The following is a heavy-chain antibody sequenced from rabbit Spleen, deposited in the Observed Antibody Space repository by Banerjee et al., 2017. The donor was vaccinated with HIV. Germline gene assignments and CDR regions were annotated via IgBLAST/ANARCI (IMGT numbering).Heavy chain of an antibody. D-gene: IGHD8-1*01. CDR2: IDPVFGVA. J-gene: IGHJ3*01. V-gene: IGHV1S47*01. Sequence: QEQLVESGGGLVKPGGSLTLTCKASGVSFNDKDVMCWVRQAPGKGLEWIGYIDPVFGVAYYANWVNGRFSISRENAQNTVFLQMTSLTAADTATYFCARDGVGGSYFALWGQGTLVTVS. CDR3: ARDGVGGSYFAL. CDR1: GVSFNDKD.